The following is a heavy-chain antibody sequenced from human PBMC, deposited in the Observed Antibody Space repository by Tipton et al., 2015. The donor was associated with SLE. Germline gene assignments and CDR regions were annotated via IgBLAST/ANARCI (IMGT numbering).Heavy chain of an antibody. CDR2: THYSGTT. CDR1: GGSITTTPYY. Sequence: TLSLTCIVSGGSITTTPYYWGWIRQSPEKGLEWIGSTHYSGTTYYNPSLESRVTMSMDTSKNEFSLNLRSVTATDTAVYYCARGQGGYCTSSSCYYYYGMDVWGPGTPVTVSS. CDR3: ARGQGGYCTSSSCYYYYGMDV. V-gene: IGHV4-39*01. J-gene: IGHJ6*02. D-gene: IGHD2-8*01.